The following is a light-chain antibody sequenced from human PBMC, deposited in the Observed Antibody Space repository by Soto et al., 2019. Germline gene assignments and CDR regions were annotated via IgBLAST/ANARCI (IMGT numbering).Light chain of an antibody. Sequence: IGLSQSPGTLSLSQGERATLSCMASQSVSNNYLAWYQQKPGQAPRLLIYDASNRATGIPARFSGSGSGTDFTLTISSLEPEDFAVYYCQQRSNWPSITFGQGTRLEIK. CDR1: QSVSNNY. V-gene: IGKV3-11*01. J-gene: IGKJ5*01. CDR2: DAS. CDR3: QQRSNWPSIT.